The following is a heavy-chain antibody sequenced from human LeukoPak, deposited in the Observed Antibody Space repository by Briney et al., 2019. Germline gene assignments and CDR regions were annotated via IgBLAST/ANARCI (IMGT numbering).Heavy chain of an antibody. CDR3: TTPGYHLDS. CDR1: GFAFSAYE. J-gene: IGHJ4*02. D-gene: IGHD3-9*01. Sequence: PGGSLRLSCLASGFAFSAYEMNWVRQAPGKGLEWASYIAGSDTTTYYADSVKGRFTISRDNAKNSLYLQMNSLRAEDTALYYCTTPGYHLDSWGQGTLVTVSS. CDR2: IAGSDTTT. V-gene: IGHV3-48*03.